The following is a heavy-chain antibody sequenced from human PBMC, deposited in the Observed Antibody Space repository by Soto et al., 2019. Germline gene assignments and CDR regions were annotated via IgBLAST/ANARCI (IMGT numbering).Heavy chain of an antibody. D-gene: IGHD3-10*01. Sequence: ASVKVSCKASGYTFTGYYMHWVRQAPGQGLEWMGWINPNSGGTNYAQKFQGWVTMTRDTSISTAYMELSRLRSDDTAVYYCARGGYYGSGSYYNVRYYYGMDVW. CDR3: ARGGYYGSGSYYNVRYYYGMDV. V-gene: IGHV1-2*04. CDR2: INPNSGGT. J-gene: IGHJ6*01. CDR1: GYTFTGYY.